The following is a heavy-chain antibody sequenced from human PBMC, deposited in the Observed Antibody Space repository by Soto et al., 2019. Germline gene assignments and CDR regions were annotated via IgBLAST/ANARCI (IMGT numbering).Heavy chain of an antibody. J-gene: IGHJ4*02. CDR3: ARRGGSPTIDY. Sequence: PSETLSLTCTVSGGSISSSSYYWGWIRQPPGKGLEWIGSIYYSGRTYYNPSLKSRVTISVDTSKNQFSPNLSSVTAADTAVYYCARRGGSPTIDYWGQGTLVTVS. V-gene: IGHV4-39*01. D-gene: IGHD3-16*01. CDR2: IYYSGRT. CDR1: GGSISSSSYY.